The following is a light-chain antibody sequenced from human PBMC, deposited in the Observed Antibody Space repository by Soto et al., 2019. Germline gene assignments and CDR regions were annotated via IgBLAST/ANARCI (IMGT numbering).Light chain of an antibody. V-gene: IGKV3-15*01. Sequence: EIVMTQSPATLSVSPGERATLSCRASQSVSSNLAWYQQKPGQAPRLLSYVASTRATGIPARFSGSGSGTEFTLTISSLESEDFSVYYCQQYNKWPPYTFGQGTKLEIK. J-gene: IGKJ2*01. CDR1: QSVSSN. CDR3: QQYNKWPPYT. CDR2: VAS.